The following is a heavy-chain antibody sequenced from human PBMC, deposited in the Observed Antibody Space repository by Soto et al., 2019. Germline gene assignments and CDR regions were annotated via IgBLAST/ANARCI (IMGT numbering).Heavy chain of an antibody. CDR2: IIPIFGTA. CDR1: GGTFSSYA. V-gene: IGHV1-69*13. CDR3: ARELRLGELSIP. D-gene: IGHD3-16*02. J-gene: IGHJ5*02. Sequence: SVKVSCKASGGTFSSYAISWVRQAPGQGLEWMGGIIPIFGTANYAQKFQGRVTITADESTSTAYMELSSLRSEDTAVYYCARELRLGELSIPWGQGTLVTVSS.